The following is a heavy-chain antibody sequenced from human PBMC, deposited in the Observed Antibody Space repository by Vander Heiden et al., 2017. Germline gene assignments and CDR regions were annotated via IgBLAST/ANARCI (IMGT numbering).Heavy chain of an antibody. CDR1: GFAFTNLG. CDR2: ISAYNGNT. J-gene: IGHJ5*02. CDR3: ARGGTSTGGGWFDP. D-gene: IGHD3-10*01. V-gene: IGHV1-18*01. Sequence: QVPLAQPGTAVRKPGASLRVTCKSLGFAFTNLGFTWLGQAPGQGLEWMGWISAYNGNTNYAQKFQGRVTMTTDTSTHILYMDLRSLRSDDTGVYYCARGGTSTGGGWFDPWGQGTQVIVSS.